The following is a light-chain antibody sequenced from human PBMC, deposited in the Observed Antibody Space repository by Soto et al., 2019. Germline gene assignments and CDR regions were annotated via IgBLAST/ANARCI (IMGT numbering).Light chain of an antibody. CDR3: MQGTYWPRT. CDR1: QSLVYRDGNTH. Sequence: DVVLTQSPPSLPVTLGQPASISCRSSQSLVYRDGNTHLNWFQQRPGESPRRLIYMVSTRDSGVQDRFSSSGSGSDFTLKISGVEAEDVGVYYCMQGTYWPRTFGQGTKVEIK. V-gene: IGKV2-30*01. J-gene: IGKJ1*01. CDR2: MVS.